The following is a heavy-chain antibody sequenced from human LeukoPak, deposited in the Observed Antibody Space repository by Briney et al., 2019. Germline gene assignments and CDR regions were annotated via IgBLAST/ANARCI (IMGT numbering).Heavy chain of an antibody. CDR1: GFTFSSYA. CDR3: AKVRGTGYNWNDFFDY. V-gene: IGHV3-23*01. CDR2: ISGSGGST. D-gene: IGHD1-1*01. Sequence: PGGSLRLSCAASGFTFSSYAMSWVRQAPGKGLEWVSAISGSGGSTCYADSVKGRFTISRDNSKNTLYLQMNSLRAEDTAVYYCAKVRGTGYNWNDFFDYWGQGTLVTVSS. J-gene: IGHJ4*02.